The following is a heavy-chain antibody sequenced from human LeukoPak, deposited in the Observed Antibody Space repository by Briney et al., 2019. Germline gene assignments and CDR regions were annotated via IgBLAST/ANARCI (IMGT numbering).Heavy chain of an antibody. CDR1: GYTFTSYD. J-gene: IGHJ4*02. V-gene: IGHV1-8*03. CDR3: AGMADDYGDYVVDY. Sequence: ASVKVSCKASGYTFTSYDINWVRQATGQGLEWMGWMNPNSGNTGYAQKFQGRVTITRNTSISTAYMELSSLRSEDTAVYYCAGMADDYGDYVVDYWGQGTLVTVSS. CDR2: MNPNSGNT. D-gene: IGHD4-17*01.